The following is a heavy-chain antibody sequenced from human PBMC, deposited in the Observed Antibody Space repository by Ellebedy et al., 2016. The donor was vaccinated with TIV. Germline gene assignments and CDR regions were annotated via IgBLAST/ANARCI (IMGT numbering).Heavy chain of an antibody. J-gene: IGHJ4*02. CDR3: TTENGLRDF. Sequence: GESLKISCAASGFSLSNAWMNWVRQTPGKGLEWVGRIESEADGGTTVCTAPVRGRFTISRDDSRNTLYLQMNSLETEDTAVYYCTTENGLRDFWGQGTLVTVSS. CDR1: GFSLSNAW. CDR2: IESEADGGTT. D-gene: IGHD4-17*01. V-gene: IGHV3-15*07.